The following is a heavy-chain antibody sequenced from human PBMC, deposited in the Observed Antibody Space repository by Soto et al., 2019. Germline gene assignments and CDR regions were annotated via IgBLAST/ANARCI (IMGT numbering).Heavy chain of an antibody. CDR2: ISGSGGST. V-gene: IGHV3-23*01. J-gene: IGHJ6*02. CDR1: GFTFSSYA. Sequence: GGSLRLSCAASGFTFSSYAMSWVRQAPGQGLEWVSAISGSGGSTYYADSVKGRFTISRDNSKNTLYLQMNSLRAEDTAVYYCAKEQGYYDSSGYYYYYYGMDVWGQGTTVTVSS. D-gene: IGHD3-22*01. CDR3: AKEQGYYDSSGYYYYYYGMDV.